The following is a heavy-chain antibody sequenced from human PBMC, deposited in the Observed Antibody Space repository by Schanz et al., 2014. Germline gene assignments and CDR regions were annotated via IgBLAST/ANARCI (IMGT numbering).Heavy chain of an antibody. CDR1: GFTFSDYS. CDR3: ARELPEVVAFDL. CDR2: VSRSTPDI. D-gene: IGHD2-21*02. Sequence: EAHLVESGGGLVKPGGSLRLSCAASGFTFSDYSMNWVRQAPGKGLEWVSYVSRSTPDIYYADSVKGRFTMSRDNAKSAVFLQINNLRADDTAVYYCARELPEVVAFDLWGQGTMVTVSS. J-gene: IGHJ3*01. V-gene: IGHV3-21*01.